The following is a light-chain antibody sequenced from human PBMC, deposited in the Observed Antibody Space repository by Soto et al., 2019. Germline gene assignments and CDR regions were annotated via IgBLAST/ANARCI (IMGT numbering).Light chain of an antibody. CDR3: QQYNGYSRT. CDR2: DVS. CDR1: QSIGDS. V-gene: IGKV1-5*01. J-gene: IGKJ1*01. Sequence: DIQMTQSPSTLSASVGDRVTITCRASQSIGDSLAWYQQKPGKAPYLLISDVSSLERGVPSRFSGSGSGTEYSLTISSRQHDDFATFYCQQYNGYSRTFGQGTKVEI.